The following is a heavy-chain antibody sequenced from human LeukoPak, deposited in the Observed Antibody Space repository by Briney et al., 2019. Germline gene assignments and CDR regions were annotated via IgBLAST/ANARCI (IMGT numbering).Heavy chain of an antibody. D-gene: IGHD3-22*01. V-gene: IGHV3-48*04. Sequence: GGSLRLSCAASGFTFSSYGMHWVRQAPDKGLEWVSYISSSSSTIYYADSVKGRFTISRDNAKNSLYLQMNSLRAEDTAVYYCARDIYYDSSGYYGSVYWGQGTLVTVSS. CDR2: ISSSSSTI. J-gene: IGHJ4*02. CDR3: ARDIYYDSSGYYGSVY. CDR1: GFTFSSYG.